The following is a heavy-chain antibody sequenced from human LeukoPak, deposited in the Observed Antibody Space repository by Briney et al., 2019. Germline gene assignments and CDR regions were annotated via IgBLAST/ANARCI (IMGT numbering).Heavy chain of an antibody. D-gene: IGHD3-9*01. V-gene: IGHV3-48*01. CDR3: ARALRYFDWLSTSPEYNWFDP. Sequence: GGSLRLSCAASGFTFSSYSMNWVRQAPGKGLEWVSYISSSSSTIYYADSVKGRFTISRDNAKNSLYLQMNSLRAEDTAVYYCARALRYFDWLSTSPEYNWFDPWGQGALVTVSS. CDR2: ISSSSSTI. CDR1: GFTFSSYS. J-gene: IGHJ5*02.